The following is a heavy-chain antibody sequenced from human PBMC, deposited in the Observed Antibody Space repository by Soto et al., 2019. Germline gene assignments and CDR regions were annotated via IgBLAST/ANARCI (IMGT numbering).Heavy chain of an antibody. D-gene: IGHD3-10*01. V-gene: IGHV1-2*02. J-gene: IGHJ4*02. CDR3: AREAKIPYYYGSWSVILGY. CDR2: INHNSGGT. Sequence: GSAPVSCKASGYTFTGYYMHWVRQAPGQGLEWMGWINHNSGGTNYAQKFQGRVTMTRDTSISTAYMELSRLRSDDTAVYYCAREAKIPYYYGSWSVILGYWGQGTQVTVSS. CDR1: GYTFTGYY.